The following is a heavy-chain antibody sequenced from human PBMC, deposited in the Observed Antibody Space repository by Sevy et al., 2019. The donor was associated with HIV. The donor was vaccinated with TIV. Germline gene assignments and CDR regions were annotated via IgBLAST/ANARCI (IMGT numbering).Heavy chain of an antibody. V-gene: IGHV3-33*01. J-gene: IGHJ4*02. Sequence: GGSLRLSCAASGFTFSSYGMHWVRQAPGKGLEWVAVSWYDGTNKYYADSVKGRFTISRDNSRNTLYLQMNRLRAEDTAVYYCATDRNVWGTDLFDFWGQGTLVTVSS. CDR2: SWYDGTNK. D-gene: IGHD3-16*01. CDR3: ATDRNVWGTDLFDF. CDR1: GFTFSSYG.